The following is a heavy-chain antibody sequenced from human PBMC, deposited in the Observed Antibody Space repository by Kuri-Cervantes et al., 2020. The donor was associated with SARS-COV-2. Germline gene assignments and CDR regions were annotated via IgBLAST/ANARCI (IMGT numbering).Heavy chain of an antibody. D-gene: IGHD2-15*01. CDR2: ISYDGSNK. Sequence: LSLTCAASGFTFSSYAMHWVRQAPGKGLEWVAVISYDGSNKYYADSVKGRFTIPRDNSKNTLYLQMNSLRAEDTAVYYCASQYCSGGSCYSGYYYGMDVWGQGTTVTVSS. J-gene: IGHJ6*02. CDR3: ASQYCSGGSCYSGYYYGMDV. CDR1: GFTFSSYA. V-gene: IGHV3-30-3*01.